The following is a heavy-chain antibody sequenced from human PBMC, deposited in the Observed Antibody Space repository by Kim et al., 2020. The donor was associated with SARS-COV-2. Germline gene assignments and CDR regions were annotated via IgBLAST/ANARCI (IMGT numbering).Heavy chain of an antibody. D-gene: IGHD2-15*01. CDR3: AKDLGWGGVVVAGKGFDY. CDR2: ITGSGSST. Sequence: GGSLRLSCAASGFTFSSCAMTWVRQAPGKGLEWVSTITGSGSSTYYADSVKGRFTISRDNSKNTLYLQMNSLRAEDTAVYYCAKDLGWGGVVVAGKGFDYWGQGTLVTVSS. V-gene: IGHV3-23*01. J-gene: IGHJ4*02. CDR1: GFTFSSCA.